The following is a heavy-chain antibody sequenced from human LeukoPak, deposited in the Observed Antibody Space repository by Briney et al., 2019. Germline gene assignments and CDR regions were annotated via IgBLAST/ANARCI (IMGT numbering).Heavy chain of an antibody. D-gene: IGHD1-26*01. V-gene: IGHV4-59*01. Sequence: SETLSLTCTVSGCSISSYYLSWIRHPPGKGLEWIGYIYYSGSTNYNPSLKSRVTISVVTSKNQFSLKLSSVTAADTAIYYCASGSYYFDFWGQGTLVTVAS. CDR3: ASGSYYFDF. CDR2: IYYSGST. CDR1: GCSISSYY. J-gene: IGHJ4*02.